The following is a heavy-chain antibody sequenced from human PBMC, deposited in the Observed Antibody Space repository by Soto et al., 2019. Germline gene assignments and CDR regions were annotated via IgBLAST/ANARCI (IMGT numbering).Heavy chain of an antibody. Sequence: ASVKVSCKASGGTFSSYAISWVRQAPGQGLEWMGGIIPIFGTANYAQKFQGRVTITADESTSTAYMELSSLRSEDTAVYYCARVLGYSYVDCYGMDVWGQGTTVTVSS. D-gene: IGHD5-18*01. CDR3: ARVLGYSYVDCYGMDV. J-gene: IGHJ6*02. V-gene: IGHV1-69*13. CDR1: GGTFSSYA. CDR2: IIPIFGTA.